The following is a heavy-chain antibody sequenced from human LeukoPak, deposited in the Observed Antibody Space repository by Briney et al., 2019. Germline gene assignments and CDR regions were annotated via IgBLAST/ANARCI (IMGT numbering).Heavy chain of an antibody. Sequence: GGSLRLTCAASGFTFSSYAMSWVRQAPGKGLEWVSAISGSGGSTYYADSVKGRFTISRDNSKNTLYLQMNSLRAEDTAVYYCAKDRDSSSRTPYYMDVWGKGTTVTVSS. J-gene: IGHJ6*03. V-gene: IGHV3-23*01. CDR2: ISGSGGST. D-gene: IGHD6-13*01. CDR3: AKDRDSSSRTPYYMDV. CDR1: GFTFSSYA.